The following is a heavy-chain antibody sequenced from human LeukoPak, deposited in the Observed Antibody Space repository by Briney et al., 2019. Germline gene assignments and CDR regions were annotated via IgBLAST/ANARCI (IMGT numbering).Heavy chain of an antibody. CDR3: ASTTGYSSSWFYFDY. D-gene: IGHD6-13*01. V-gene: IGHV3-7*01. J-gene: IGHJ4*02. CDR2: IKQDGSEK. Sequence: PGGSLRLSCAASGFTFSSYWMSWVRQAPGKGLEGVANIKQDGSEKYYVDSVKGRFTISRDNAKNSLYLQMNSLRAEDTAVYYCASTTGYSSSWFYFDYWGQGTLVTVSS. CDR1: GFTFSSYW.